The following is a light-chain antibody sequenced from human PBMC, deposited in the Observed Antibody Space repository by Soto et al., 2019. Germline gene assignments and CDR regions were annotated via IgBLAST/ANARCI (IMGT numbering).Light chain of an antibody. Sequence: DIQMTQSPSTLSASVGDRVTITCRASQSTSTWLAWYQQRPGKTPKLLISEASKLESGAPSRFSGSGSGTEFTLTISSLQPDDFATYYCQQYSTYPYAFGQGTKVEIK. CDR3: QQYSTYPYA. V-gene: IGKV1-5*03. CDR2: EAS. J-gene: IGKJ1*01. CDR1: QSTSTW.